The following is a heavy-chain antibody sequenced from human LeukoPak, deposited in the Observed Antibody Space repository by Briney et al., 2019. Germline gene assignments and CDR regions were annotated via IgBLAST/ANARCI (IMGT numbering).Heavy chain of an antibody. Sequence: SETLSLTCTVSGGSISSSSYYWGWIRQPPGKGLEWIGSMYYSGSTYYNPSLKSRVTISVDTSKNQFSLKLSSVTAADTAVYYCARDRRQVTSNRRGAFDIWGQGTMVTVSS. CDR3: ARDRRQVTSNRRGAFDI. CDR1: GGSISSSSYY. J-gene: IGHJ3*02. CDR2: MYYSGST. D-gene: IGHD2-21*02. V-gene: IGHV4-39*02.